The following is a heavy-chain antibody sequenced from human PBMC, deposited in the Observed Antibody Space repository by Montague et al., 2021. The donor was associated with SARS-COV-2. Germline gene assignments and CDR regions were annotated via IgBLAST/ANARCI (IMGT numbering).Heavy chain of an antibody. CDR2: IDWDDDK. V-gene: IGHV2-70*11. CDR1: GFPLTTDGMY. Sequence: PALVKPTQTLTLTCTFSGFPLTTDGMYVSWIRQPPGKALEWLARIDWDDDKYYSASLKTRLTISKDTSKNQVVHTMTDLDPLDTGTYYCARTDGFNLLGFDSWGQGTLVAVSS. CDR3: ARTDGFNLLGFDS. J-gene: IGHJ4*02. D-gene: IGHD5-24*01.